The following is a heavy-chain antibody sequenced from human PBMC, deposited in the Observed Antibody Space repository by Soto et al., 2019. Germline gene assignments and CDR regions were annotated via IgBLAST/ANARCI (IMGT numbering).Heavy chain of an antibody. CDR2: ISSSSSTI. D-gene: IGHD5-18*01. V-gene: IGHV3-48*02. Sequence: EVQLVESGGGLVQPGGSLRLSCAASGFTFSSYSMNWVRQAPGKGLEWVSYISSSSSTIYYADSVKGRFTISRDNAKKSLYLQMNSLRDEDTAVYYCASGYSYGASTHFDYWGQGTLVTVSS. J-gene: IGHJ4*02. CDR3: ASGYSYGASTHFDY. CDR1: GFTFSSYS.